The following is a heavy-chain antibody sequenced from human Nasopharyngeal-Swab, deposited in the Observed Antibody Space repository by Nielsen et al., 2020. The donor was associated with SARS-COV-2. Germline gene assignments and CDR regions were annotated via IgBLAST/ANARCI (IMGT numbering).Heavy chain of an antibody. J-gene: IGHJ6*03. CDR2: ISYDGSNK. Sequence: ARQAPGKGLEWVAVISYDGSNKYYADSVKGRFTISRDNSKNTLYLQMNSLRAEDTAVYYCAKRSFDYVWGTYNYMDVWGKGTTVTVSS. CDR3: AKRSFDYVWGTYNYMDV. D-gene: IGHD3-16*01. V-gene: IGHV3-30*18.